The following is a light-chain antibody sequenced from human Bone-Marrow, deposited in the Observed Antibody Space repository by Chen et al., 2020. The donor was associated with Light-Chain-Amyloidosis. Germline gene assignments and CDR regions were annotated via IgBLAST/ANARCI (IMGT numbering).Light chain of an antibody. V-gene: IGLV2-14*03. CDR2: DVS. J-gene: IGLJ2*01. CDR1: SSYVGGYNH. Sequence: QSALPQPASLFGFPGQSIPISCTGTSSYVGGYNHVSWYQQHPGKAPKLIIYDVSNRTSGVSNRFSGSKSGNTAYLTISGLQAEDEADYYCSSYTSSRTLVFGGGTKLTVL. CDR3: SSYTSSRTLV.